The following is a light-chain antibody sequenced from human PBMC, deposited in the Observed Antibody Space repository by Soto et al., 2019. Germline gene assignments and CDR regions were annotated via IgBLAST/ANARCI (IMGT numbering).Light chain of an antibody. V-gene: IGKV1-8*01. CDR3: QQYYSYPHT. J-gene: IGKJ1*01. Sequence: AIRMTQSPSSFSASTGDRVTITCRASQGISSYLAWYQQKPGKAPKLLIYAASTLQSGVPSRFSGSGSGTDFTLTISCLQSEDFETYYCQQYYSYPHTFGQGTKVDIK. CDR2: AAS. CDR1: QGISSY.